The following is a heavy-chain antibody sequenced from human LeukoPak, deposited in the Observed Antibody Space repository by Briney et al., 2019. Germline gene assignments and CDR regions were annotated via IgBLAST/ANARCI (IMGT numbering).Heavy chain of an antibody. J-gene: IGHJ4*02. Sequence: SETLSLTCTVSGGSISSTRYYWGWIRQPPGKGLEWIGSMYYSGSTYYNPSLKSRVTISVDTSNNQFSLKLSSVTAADTAVYYCARDGSGYYDTSGYRNWGQGTLVTVSS. CDR3: ARDGSGYYDTSGYRN. CDR1: GGSISSTRYY. V-gene: IGHV4-39*07. D-gene: IGHD3-22*01. CDR2: MYYSGST.